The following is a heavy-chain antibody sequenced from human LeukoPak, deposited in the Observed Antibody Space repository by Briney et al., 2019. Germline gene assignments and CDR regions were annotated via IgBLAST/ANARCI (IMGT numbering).Heavy chain of an antibody. CDR1: GGSITGGDYY. V-gene: IGHV4-61*08. D-gene: IGHD3-16*01. CDR3: ASSITFGDYYFDL. Sequence: SETLSLTCTVSGGSITGGDYYWSWIRQPPGKGLEWIGYIYYSGSTNYNPSLKSRVTISVDTSKNQFSLKLSSVTAADTAVYYCASSITFGDYYFDLWGRGTLVTVSS. CDR2: IYYSGST. J-gene: IGHJ2*01.